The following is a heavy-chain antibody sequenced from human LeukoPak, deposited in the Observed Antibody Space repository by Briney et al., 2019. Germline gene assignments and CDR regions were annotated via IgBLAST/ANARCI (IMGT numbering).Heavy chain of an antibody. CDR3: ARDPHCSSTNCPFDY. Sequence: PSGTLSLTCAVSGGSISSSDWWSWVRQPPGRGLEWIGYIYRSENTSYNPSLKGRLTMSADNSKNQFSLRLSSVTAADTAVYYCARDPHCSSTNCPFDYWGQGTLVIVSS. CDR1: GGSISSSDW. V-gene: IGHV4-4*02. CDR2: IYRSENT. J-gene: IGHJ4*02. D-gene: IGHD2-2*01.